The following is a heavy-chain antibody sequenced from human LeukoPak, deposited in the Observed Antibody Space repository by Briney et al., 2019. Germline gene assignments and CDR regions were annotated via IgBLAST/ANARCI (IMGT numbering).Heavy chain of an antibody. CDR3: ASSQYPIAAADNWFDP. D-gene: IGHD6-13*01. Sequence: SETLSLTCTVSGASISSSNYYWGWIRQPPGKGLEWIGSIYYSGTTFYNPSLKSRLTLSVDTSKNQFSLKLSSVTAADTAVYYCASSQYPIAAADNWFDPWGQGTLVTVSS. CDR1: GASISSSNYY. CDR2: IYYSGTT. J-gene: IGHJ5*02. V-gene: IGHV4-39*01.